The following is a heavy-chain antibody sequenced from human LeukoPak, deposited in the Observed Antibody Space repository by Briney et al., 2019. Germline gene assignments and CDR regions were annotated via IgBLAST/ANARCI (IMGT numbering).Heavy chain of an antibody. Sequence: GGSLRLSCAASGFTFSSYWMSWVRQAPGKGLEWVANIKQDGSEKYYVDSVKGRFTISRDNAKNSLYLQMNSLRAEDTAVYYCARDLEQEQWLQGYDYWGQGTLVTVSS. D-gene: IGHD6-19*01. CDR3: ARDLEQEQWLQGYDY. CDR1: GFTFSSYW. V-gene: IGHV3-7*01. J-gene: IGHJ4*02. CDR2: IKQDGSEK.